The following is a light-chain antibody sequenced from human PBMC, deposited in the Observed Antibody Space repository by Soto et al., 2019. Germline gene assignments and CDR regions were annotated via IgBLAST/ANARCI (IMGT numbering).Light chain of an antibody. J-gene: IGLJ1*01. CDR2: EVN. CDR1: SSDVGGYNY. V-gene: IGLV2-8*01. Sequence: LTQPPSASGSRGHSVAISCSGTSSDVGGYNYVSWYQQHPGKAPKLMIYEVNKRPSGVPDRFSGSKSGNTASLTVSGLQAEDEADYYCSSYAGSSNVFGTGTKVTVL. CDR3: SSYAGSSNV.